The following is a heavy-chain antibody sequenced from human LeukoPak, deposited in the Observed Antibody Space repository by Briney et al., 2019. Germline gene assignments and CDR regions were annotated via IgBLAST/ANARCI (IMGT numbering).Heavy chain of an antibody. CDR1: GGSISSYY. J-gene: IGHJ5*02. Sequence: SETLSLTCTVSGGSISSYYWSWIRQPPGKGLEWIGYIYYSGSTNYNPSLKSRVTISVDTSKNQFSLKLSSVTAADTAVYYCATNQDYGDYDWFDPWGQGTLVTVSS. CDR2: IYYSGST. CDR3: ATNQDYGDYDWFDP. D-gene: IGHD4-17*01. V-gene: IGHV4-59*08.